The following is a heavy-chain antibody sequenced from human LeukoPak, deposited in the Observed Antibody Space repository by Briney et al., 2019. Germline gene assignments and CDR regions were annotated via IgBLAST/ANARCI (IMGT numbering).Heavy chain of an antibody. Sequence: SETLSLTCAVYGGSFSGYYWSWIRQPPGKGLEWIGEFNHSGSTNYNPSLKSRVTISVDTSKNQFSLKLSSVTAADTAVYYCARLRGVTYYDFPYGMDVWGQGTTVTVSS. CDR2: FNHSGST. V-gene: IGHV4-34*01. CDR3: ARLRGVTYYDFPYGMDV. J-gene: IGHJ6*02. CDR1: GGSFSGYY. D-gene: IGHD3-3*01.